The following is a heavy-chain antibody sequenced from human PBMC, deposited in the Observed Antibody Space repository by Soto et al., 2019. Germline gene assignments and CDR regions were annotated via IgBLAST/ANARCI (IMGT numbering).Heavy chain of an antibody. CDR2: INAGNGNT. V-gene: IGHV1-3*01. J-gene: IGHJ4*02. CDR1: GYTFTNYA. Sequence: QVQLVQSGAEVKKPGASVKVSCKASGYTFTNYAMHWVRQAPGQRLEWMGGINAGNGNTKYSQKFQGRVTITRDTSASTAYMDLSSLRSEDPPVYYCARGPFGPGGPGDYWGQGTLVTVSP. D-gene: IGHD3-16*01. CDR3: ARGPFGPGGPGDY.